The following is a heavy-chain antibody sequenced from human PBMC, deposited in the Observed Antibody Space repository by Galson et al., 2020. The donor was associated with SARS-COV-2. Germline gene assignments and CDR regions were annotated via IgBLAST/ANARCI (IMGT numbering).Heavy chain of an antibody. J-gene: IGHJ2*01. CDR3: ARRTSLTTHWYFDL. Sequence: GESLKISCAASGFTFSSYSINWVRQAPGKGLEWVSSITGNGKYIYYADSVKGRFTISRDNAKNSLYLQMDSLRAEDTAIYFCARRTSLTTHWYFDLWGRGTLVTVSS. CDR2: ITGNGKYI. CDR1: GFTFSSYS. D-gene: IGHD1-1*01. V-gene: IGHV3-21*01.